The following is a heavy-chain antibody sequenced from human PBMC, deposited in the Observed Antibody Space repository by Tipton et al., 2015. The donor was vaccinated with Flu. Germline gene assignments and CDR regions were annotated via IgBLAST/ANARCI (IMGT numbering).Heavy chain of an antibody. V-gene: IGHV1-18*01. Sequence: QSGPEVKKPGASVKVSCKSSGYTFTSYGISWVRQAPGQGLEWMGWISAYNGNTNYAQKLQGTVTMNTDTPTSTAYMELSSLRSDDTAVYNCAREAKWELAPVSYCFGMEVWVQGTTVTVSS. CDR3: AREAKWELAPVSYCFGMEV. CDR2: ISAYNGNT. J-gene: IGHJ6*02. CDR1: GYTFTSYG. D-gene: IGHD1-26*01.